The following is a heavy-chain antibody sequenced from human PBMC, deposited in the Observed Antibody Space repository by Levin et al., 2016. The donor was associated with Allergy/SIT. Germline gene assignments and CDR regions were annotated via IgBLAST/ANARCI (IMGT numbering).Heavy chain of an antibody. V-gene: IGHV1-58*01. CDR3: AAVKAVAGTAYFDY. CDR2: IVVGSGNT. J-gene: IGHJ4*02. Sequence: SVKVSCKASGFTFTSSAVQWVRQARGQRLEWIGWIVVGSGNTNYAQKFQERVTITRDMSTSTAYMELSSLRSEDTAVYYCAAVKAVAGTAYFDYWGQGTLVTVSS. CDR1: GFTFTSSA. D-gene: IGHD6-19*01.